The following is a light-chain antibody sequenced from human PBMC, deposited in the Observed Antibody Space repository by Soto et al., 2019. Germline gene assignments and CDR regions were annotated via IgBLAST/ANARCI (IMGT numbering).Light chain of an antibody. J-gene: IGKJ4*01. CDR1: QDIGSA. CDR3: QLFNGFPLT. V-gene: IGKV1-13*02. Sequence: IQLTQSPSSLSASVGDRVTITCRAGQDIGSALAWYQQRPGKAPKLLLYDASNLEAGVPSRFSGSGSGTDFTLSTTSLRPEAFATYYCQLFNGFPLTFVGGTKVQIK. CDR2: DAS.